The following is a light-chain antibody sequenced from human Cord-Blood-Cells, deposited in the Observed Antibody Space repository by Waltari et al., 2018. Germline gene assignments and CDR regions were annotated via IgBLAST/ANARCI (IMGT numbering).Light chain of an antibody. V-gene: IGLV2-23*01. CDR2: EGS. CDR1: SSDVGSYNL. CDR3: CSYAGSSTLGV. J-gene: IGLJ2*01. Sequence: QSALTQPASVSGPPGQSITISCTGTSSDVGSYNLVSWSQQHPGKAPKLMIYEGSKRPSGVSNRFSGSKSGNTASLTISGLQAEDEADYYCCSYAGSSTLGVFGGGTKLTVL.